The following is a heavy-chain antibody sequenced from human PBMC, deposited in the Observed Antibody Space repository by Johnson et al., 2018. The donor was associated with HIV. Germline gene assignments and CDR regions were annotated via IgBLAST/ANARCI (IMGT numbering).Heavy chain of an antibody. D-gene: IGHD7-27*01. J-gene: IGHJ3*02. CDR1: GFTFDDYA. Sequence: QLVESGGGLVQPGRSLRLSCAASGFTFDDYAMHWVRQAPGKGLEWVSGISWNSGSIGYADSVKGRFTISRDNSNNTLYLQMNSLRADDTAVYYCAKDRNWGASGGFDIWGQGTMLTVSS. V-gene: IGHV3-9*01. CDR3: AKDRNWGASGGFDI. CDR2: ISWNSGSI.